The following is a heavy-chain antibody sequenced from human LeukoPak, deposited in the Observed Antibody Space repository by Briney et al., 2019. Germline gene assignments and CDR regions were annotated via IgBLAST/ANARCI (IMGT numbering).Heavy chain of an antibody. J-gene: IGHJ3*02. Sequence: SETLSLTCAVYGGSFSGYYWSWIRQPPGKGLEWIGYIYYSGSTYYNPSLKSRVTISVDTSKNQFSLKLSSVTAADTAVYYCARYIVVVPAAIVAGFDIWGQGTMVTVSS. CDR3: ARYIVVVPAAIVAGFDI. CDR2: IYYSGST. CDR1: GGSFSGYY. V-gene: IGHV4-34*01. D-gene: IGHD2-2*01.